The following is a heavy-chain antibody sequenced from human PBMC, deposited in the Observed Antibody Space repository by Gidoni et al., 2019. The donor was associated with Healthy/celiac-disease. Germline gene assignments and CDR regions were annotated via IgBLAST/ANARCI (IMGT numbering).Heavy chain of an antibody. Sequence: QVQLVESGGGVVQPGRSLRLSCAASGFTFSSYGMHWVRQAPGKVLEWVAVISYDGSNKYYADSVKGRFTISRDNSKNTLYLQMNSLRAEDTAVYYCAKEVPYSSSARRYYYYYYGMDVWGQGTTVTVSS. V-gene: IGHV3-30*18. D-gene: IGHD6-6*01. CDR3: AKEVPYSSSARRYYYYYYGMDV. CDR2: ISYDGSNK. J-gene: IGHJ6*02. CDR1: GFTFSSYG.